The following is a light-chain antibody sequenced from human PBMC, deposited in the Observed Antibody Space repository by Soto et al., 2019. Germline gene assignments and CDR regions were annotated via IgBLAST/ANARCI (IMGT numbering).Light chain of an antibody. Sequence: QSVLTQPPSASGTPGQRVTISCSGSSSDIGSSPVNWYQQLPGTAPKLFIYSDNQRPSGVPDRFSGSKSGTSASLAISGLQSDDEADYYRAAWDDSLSDYVFGTGTKLTVL. CDR3: AAWDDSLSDYV. CDR1: SSDIGSSP. V-gene: IGLV1-44*01. CDR2: SDN. J-gene: IGLJ1*01.